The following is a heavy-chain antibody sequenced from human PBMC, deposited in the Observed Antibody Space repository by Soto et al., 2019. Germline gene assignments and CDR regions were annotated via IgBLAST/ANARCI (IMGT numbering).Heavy chain of an antibody. CDR1: GFTFSSYA. V-gene: IGHV3-30-3*01. CDR2: ISYDGSNK. D-gene: IGHD2-15*01. Sequence: QVQLVESGGGVVQPGRSLRLSCAASGFTFSSYAMHWVRQAPGKGLEWVAVISYDGSNKYYADSVKGRFTISRDNSKNTRYLQMNSLRAEDTAVYYCARDRGFMSRYCSGGSCHLNWFDPWGQGTLVTVSS. CDR3: ARDRGFMSRYCSGGSCHLNWFDP. J-gene: IGHJ5*02.